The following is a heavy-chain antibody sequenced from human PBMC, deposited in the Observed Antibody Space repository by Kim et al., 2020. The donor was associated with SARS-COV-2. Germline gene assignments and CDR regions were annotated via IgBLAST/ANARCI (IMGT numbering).Heavy chain of an antibody. CDR3: ARSYKITVGY. V-gene: IGHV3-11*01. J-gene: IGHJ4*02. CDR2: TTI. Sequence: TTIYCADSVKGRFTISRDNAKNSLYLQRNSLRVEDTAVYYCARSYKITVGYWGQGTLVTVSS. D-gene: IGHD3-16*01.